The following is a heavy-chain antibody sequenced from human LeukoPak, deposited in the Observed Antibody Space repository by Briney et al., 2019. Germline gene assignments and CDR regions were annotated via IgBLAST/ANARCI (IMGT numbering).Heavy chain of an antibody. V-gene: IGHV3-23*01. CDR2: SSASGGTT. CDR1: GFTFSSYA. D-gene: IGHD3-22*01. Sequence: GGSLRLSCAASGFTFSSYAMSWVRQAPGKGLEWASTSSASGGTTYYADSVNGRFTISRDNSKNTLYLQMNSLRAEDTAVYYCAKMSDGSGYFVLSNWGQGTLVTVSS. J-gene: IGHJ4*02. CDR3: AKMSDGSGYFVLSN.